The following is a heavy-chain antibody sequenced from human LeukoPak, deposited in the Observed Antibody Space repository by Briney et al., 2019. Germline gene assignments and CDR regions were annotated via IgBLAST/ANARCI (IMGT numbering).Heavy chain of an antibody. V-gene: IGHV3-11*01. CDR1: GFTFSDYY. J-gene: IGHJ4*02. Sequence: GGSLRLSCAASGFTFSDYYMSWIRQAPGKGLEWASYISSSGSTIYYADSVKGRFTISRDNAKNSLYLQMNSLRAEDTAVYHCARDSSIAATTDYWGQGTLVTVSS. CDR2: ISSSGSTI. CDR3: ARDSSIAATTDY. D-gene: IGHD6-25*01.